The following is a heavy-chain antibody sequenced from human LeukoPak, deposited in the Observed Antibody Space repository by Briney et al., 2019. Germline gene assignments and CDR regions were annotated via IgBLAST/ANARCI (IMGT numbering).Heavy chain of an antibody. CDR1: GGSFSVYY. Sequence: SETLSLTCAVYGGSFSVYYWSWIRQPPGKGLEWIGYIFYSGITNYNPSLSLKSRVTISVDTSKNQFSLKLSSVTAADTAVYYCATGSGSYYKPFDYWGQGTLVTVSS. D-gene: IGHD3-10*01. CDR2: IFYSGIT. V-gene: IGHV4-59*08. J-gene: IGHJ4*02. CDR3: ATGSGSYYKPFDY.